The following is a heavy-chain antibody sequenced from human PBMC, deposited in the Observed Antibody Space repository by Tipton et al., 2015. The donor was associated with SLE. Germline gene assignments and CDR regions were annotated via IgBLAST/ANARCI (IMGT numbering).Heavy chain of an antibody. J-gene: IGHJ4*02. V-gene: IGHV4-59*08. CDR2: IYDSGST. CDR1: GGSISSYY. Sequence: TLSLTCTVSGGSISSYYWSWIRQPPGKGLEWIGYIYDSGSTSYNPSLKSRVTISEDTSKQQFSLKLTSLTAADTAMYYCARHAGDYAYFDSWGQGILVTVSS. CDR3: ARHAGDYAYFDS. D-gene: IGHD4-17*01.